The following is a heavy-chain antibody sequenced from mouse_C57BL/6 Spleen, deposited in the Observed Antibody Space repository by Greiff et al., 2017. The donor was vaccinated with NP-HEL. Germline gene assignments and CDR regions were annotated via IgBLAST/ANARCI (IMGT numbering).Heavy chain of an antibody. J-gene: IGHJ4*01. D-gene: IGHD2-4*01. V-gene: IGHV2-5*01. CDR3: AKTRDYDGDYYAMDY. CDR1: GFSLTSYG. Sequence: VQLVESGPGLVQPSQRLSITCTVSGFSLTSYGVHWVRQSPGKGLAWLGVIWRGGSTDYNAAFMSRLSITKDNSKSQVFFKMNSLQADDTAIYYCAKTRDYDGDYYAMDYWGQGTSVTVSS. CDR2: IWRGGST.